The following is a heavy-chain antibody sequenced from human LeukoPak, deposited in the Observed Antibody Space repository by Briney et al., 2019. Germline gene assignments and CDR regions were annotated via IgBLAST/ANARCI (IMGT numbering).Heavy chain of an antibody. CDR3: TRGSGYSPLFDC. V-gene: IGHV3-7*03. CDR2: INQDGSET. CDR1: PFTFSTYW. D-gene: IGHD3-22*01. Sequence: GGSLRLSCTAPPFTFSTYWMSWVRQAPGKGLEWVANINQDGSETYYVDSVKGRFTISRDNARNSLYLQMNSLRADDTALYYCTRGSGYSPLFDCWGQGTLVTVSS. J-gene: IGHJ4*02.